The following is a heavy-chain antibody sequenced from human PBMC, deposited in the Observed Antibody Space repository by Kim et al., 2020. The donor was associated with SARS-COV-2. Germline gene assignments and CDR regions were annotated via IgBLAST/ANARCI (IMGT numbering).Heavy chain of an antibody. V-gene: IGHV3-33*01. Sequence: DDSVTGRFTISRDNSKNTLYLQMNSLRAEDTAVYYCARDTRDYYGMDVWGQGTTVTVSS. J-gene: IGHJ6*02. CDR3: ARDTRDYYGMDV.